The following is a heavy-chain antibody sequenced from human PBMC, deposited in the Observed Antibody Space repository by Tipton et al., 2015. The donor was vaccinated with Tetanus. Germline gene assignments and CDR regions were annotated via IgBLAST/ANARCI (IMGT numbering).Heavy chain of an antibody. V-gene: IGHV4-59*08. J-gene: IGHJ2*01. CDR3: ARAEWLTLFDY. D-gene: IGHD3-3*01. CDR2: IYSGGTT. Sequence: TLSLTCTVSGDSVSRNYWSWIRQSPRKGLEWIGYIYSGGTTKYNPSLRSRVSISADTSKNQFSLKLNYVTAADTGVYYCARAEWLTLFDYWGRGNLVTVSS. CDR1: GDSVSRNY.